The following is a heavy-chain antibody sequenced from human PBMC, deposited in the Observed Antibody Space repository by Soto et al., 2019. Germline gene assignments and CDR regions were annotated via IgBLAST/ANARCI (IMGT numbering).Heavy chain of an antibody. V-gene: IGHV3-23*01. J-gene: IGHJ4*02. D-gene: IGHD6-19*01. CDR1: GFAFSSYA. CDR2: ISGGGGST. Sequence: PGGSLRLSCAASGFAFSSYAMSWVRQAPGKGLEWVSGISGGGGSTYYADSVKGRFTISRDNSKNTLYVQMNSLRAEDTAIYYCAKAPKQWLALYYFDYWGQGTLVTVSS. CDR3: AKAPKQWLALYYFDY.